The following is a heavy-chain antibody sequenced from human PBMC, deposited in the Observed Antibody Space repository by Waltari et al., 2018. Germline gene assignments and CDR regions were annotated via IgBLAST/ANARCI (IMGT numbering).Heavy chain of an antibody. J-gene: IGHJ5*02. CDR3: ERRSSREYIKEGPNWFDP. V-gene: IGHV3-74*01. CDR2: IKIDGSDR. CDR1: GFSFSDYW. Sequence: EVQLVESGGGLVQPGGSLRLSCAASGFSFSDYWMKWVRQAPEKGLVGVLSIKIDGSDRIDADSVKGRFTISRDNAKNTQYMQMNSLRADDTAVYDCERRSSREYIKEGPNWFDPWGQGTLVTVSS. D-gene: IGHD2-15*01.